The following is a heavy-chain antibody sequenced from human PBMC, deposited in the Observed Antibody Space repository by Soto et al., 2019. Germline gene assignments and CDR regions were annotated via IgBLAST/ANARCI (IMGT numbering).Heavy chain of an antibody. CDR1: GFTFSDYY. CDR2: ISSSSSYT. Sequence: GGSLRLSCAASGFTFSDYYMSWIRQAPGKGLEWVSYISSSSSYTNYADSVKGRFTISRDNAKNSLYLQMNSLRAEDTAVYYCAATQGNPSDYWGQGTLVTVSS. CDR3: AATQGNPSDY. J-gene: IGHJ4*02. V-gene: IGHV3-11*06. D-gene: IGHD2-15*01.